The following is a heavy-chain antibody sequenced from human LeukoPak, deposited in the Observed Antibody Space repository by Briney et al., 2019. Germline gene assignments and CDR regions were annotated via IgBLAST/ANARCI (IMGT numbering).Heavy chain of an antibody. CDR3: ASCSGGSCYSGYYYYYGMDV. V-gene: IGHV1-18*01. Sequence: ASVKVSCKASGYTFTSYGISWVRQAPGQGLEWMGWISAYNGNTNYAQKLQGRVTITADKSTSTAYMELSSLRSEDTAVYYCASCSGGSCYSGYYYYYGMDVWGQGTTVTVS. CDR2: ISAYNGNT. J-gene: IGHJ6*02. CDR1: GYTFTSYG. D-gene: IGHD2-15*01.